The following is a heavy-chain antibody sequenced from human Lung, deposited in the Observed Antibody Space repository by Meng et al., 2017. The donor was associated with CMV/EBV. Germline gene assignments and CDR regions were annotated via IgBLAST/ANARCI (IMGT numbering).Heavy chain of an antibody. CDR1: GFRFDDYG. CDR2: IRHDGTNK. J-gene: IGHJ4*02. D-gene: IGHD3-16*01. Sequence: GESLKISCAASGFRFDDYGMHWVRQTRGKGLEWVAFIRHDGTNKFYGASVRGRFTISRDNTKSTVYLQMNSLRPEETALYYCAKDLLLFGGPNAYFDQWGQGTLVTVSS. CDR3: AKDLLLFGGPNAYFDQ. V-gene: IGHV3-30*02.